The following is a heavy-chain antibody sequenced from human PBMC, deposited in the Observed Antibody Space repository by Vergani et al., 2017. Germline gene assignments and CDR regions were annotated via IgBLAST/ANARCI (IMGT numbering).Heavy chain of an antibody. Sequence: QVQLQESGPGLVKASQTLSLTCSVSGAYVGSGGYYWSWVRQRPGMGLDWIGYIYYSGTTYYNPSLESRLTISLDTSENHLSLKLTSVTAADTAVYYCAGRSGIVYDIFSGTQYFFDVWGQETLVTVSS. CDR3: AGRSGIVYDIFSGTQYFFDV. V-gene: IGHV4-31*03. CDR1: GAYVGSGGYY. CDR2: IYYSGTT. D-gene: IGHD3-9*01. J-gene: IGHJ4*02.